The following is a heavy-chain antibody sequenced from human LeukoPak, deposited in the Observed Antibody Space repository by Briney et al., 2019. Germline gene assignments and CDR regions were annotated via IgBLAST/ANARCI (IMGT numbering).Heavy chain of an antibody. Sequence: GGAVRLSCAASGFTFYDYAMHWVRQAPGKGLEWVSLINWDGGSKYYAGSVKGRFPISRDNSKNSLYLQMNSLRTEDTAWYYCAKDIGCDNGVCLGIVHWGQGTLVTVSS. CDR3: AKDIGCDNGVCLGIVH. J-gene: IGHJ4*02. V-gene: IGHV3-43*02. D-gene: IGHD2-8*01. CDR2: INWDGGSK. CDR1: GFTFYDYA.